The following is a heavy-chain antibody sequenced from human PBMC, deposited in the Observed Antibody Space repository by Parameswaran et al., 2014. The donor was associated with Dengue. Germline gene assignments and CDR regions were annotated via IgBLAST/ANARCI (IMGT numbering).Heavy chain of an antibody. D-gene: IGHD2-2*01. J-gene: IGHJ4*02. V-gene: IGHV3-23*01. CDR3: AKWMKHQMLPYFDY. CDR2: LTGSGVGT. CDR1: GFSFSNYA. Sequence: GGSLRLSCAASGFSFSNYAMTWVRQAPGKGLEWVSCLTGSGVGTYYADSVKGRFTISRDNSKNTLFLHMNSLRVDDTAVYYCAKWMKHQMLPYFDYLGQGTLVTVSS.